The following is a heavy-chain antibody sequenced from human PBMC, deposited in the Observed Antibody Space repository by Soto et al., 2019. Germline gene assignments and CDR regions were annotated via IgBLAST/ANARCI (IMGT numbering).Heavy chain of an antibody. V-gene: IGHV3-15*01. CDR3: TTDVIIDSGHGVDY. J-gene: IGHJ4*02. CDR1: GFTFSNAW. D-gene: IGHD5-12*01. Sequence: GGSLRLSCAASGFTFSNAWMSWVRQAPGKGLEWVGRIKSKTDGGTTDYAAPVKGRFTISRDDSKNTLYLQMNSLKTEDTAVYYCTTDVIIDSGHGVDYWGQGTLVTVSS. CDR2: IKSKTDGGTT.